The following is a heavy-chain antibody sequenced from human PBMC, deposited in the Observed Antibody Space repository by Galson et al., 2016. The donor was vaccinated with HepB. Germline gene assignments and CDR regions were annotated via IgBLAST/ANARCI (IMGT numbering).Heavy chain of an antibody. D-gene: IGHD6-19*01. V-gene: IGHV3-21*01. CDR3: ARMRYSSGWLDGFDI. CDR1: GFSFRSHA. Sequence: SLRLSCAVSGFSFRSHAMNWARQAPGKGLEWVPSISSGSSYTYYADSVKGRFTISRDNARNSLYLQMNSLRVEDTAVYYCARMRYSSGWLDGFDIWGQGTMVTVSS. CDR2: ISSGSSYT. J-gene: IGHJ3*02.